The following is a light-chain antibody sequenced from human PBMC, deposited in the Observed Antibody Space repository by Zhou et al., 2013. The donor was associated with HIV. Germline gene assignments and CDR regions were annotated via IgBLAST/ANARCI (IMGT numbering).Light chain of an antibody. CDR3: QQYGRSPLT. CDR1: QWIGRS. CDR2: GAS. J-gene: IGKJ4*01. V-gene: IGKV3-20*01. Sequence: VLTQSPATLSLSPGERATLSCRASQWIGRSLAWYQQKPGQPPRLLIYGASSRATGIPDRFSGSGSGADFTLTISRLEPEDFAVYYCQQYGRSPLTFGGGTKVEIK.